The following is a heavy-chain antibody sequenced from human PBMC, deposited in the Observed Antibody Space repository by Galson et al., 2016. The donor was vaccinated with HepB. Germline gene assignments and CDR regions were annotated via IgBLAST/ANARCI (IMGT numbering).Heavy chain of an antibody. CDR3: AKDLYDYYDTSGYGLGGNAFDI. V-gene: IGHV3-23*01. D-gene: IGHD3-22*01. J-gene: IGHJ3*02. Sequence: SLRLSCAASGFTFSSYAMSWVRQAPGKGLNWVSSISGSAGSTYYADSVKGRFTISRDNSKNTLYLQINSLRAEDTAIYYCAKDLYDYYDTSGYGLGGNAFDIWGQGTMVTVSS. CDR1: GFTFSSYA. CDR2: ISGSAGST.